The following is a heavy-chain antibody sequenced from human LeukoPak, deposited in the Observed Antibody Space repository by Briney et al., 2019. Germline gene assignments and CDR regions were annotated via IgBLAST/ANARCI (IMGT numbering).Heavy chain of an antibody. Sequence: SVKVSCKASGYTFTGYYMHWVRQAPGQGLEWMGGIIPIFGTANYAQKFQGRVTITADESTSTAYMELSSLRSEDTAVYYCARGGAGYCSGGSCSWYYGMDVWGKGTTVTVSS. CDR1: GYTFTGYY. V-gene: IGHV1-69*13. J-gene: IGHJ6*04. CDR2: IIPIFGTA. CDR3: ARGGAGYCSGGSCSWYYGMDV. D-gene: IGHD2-15*01.